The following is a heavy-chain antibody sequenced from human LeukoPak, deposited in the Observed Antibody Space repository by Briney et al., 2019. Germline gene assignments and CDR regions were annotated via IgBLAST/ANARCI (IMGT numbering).Heavy chain of an antibody. CDR3: ARGVYGEPNWFDP. Sequence: GGSLRLSCAASGFTFSSYWMHWVRQAPGKGLVWVSRINSDGSSTSYADSVKGRFTISRDNAKNTLYLQMNSLRAEDAAVYYCARGVYGEPNWFDPWGQGTLVTVSS. D-gene: IGHD4-17*01. J-gene: IGHJ5*02. CDR2: INSDGSST. V-gene: IGHV3-74*01. CDR1: GFTFSSYW.